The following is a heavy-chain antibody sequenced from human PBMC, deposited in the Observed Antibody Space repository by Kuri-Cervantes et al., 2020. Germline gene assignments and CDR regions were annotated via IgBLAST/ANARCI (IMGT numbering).Heavy chain of an antibody. CDR1: GGSISSSRYY. CDR3: VILWDGLGSSPDDY. CDR2: VHYSGST. Sequence: GSLRLSCTVSGGSISSSRYYLGWIRQPPGKGLEWIGGVHYSGSTYYKSSLKSRLNISVDMSKNQFSLKLTSVTAADTAIYYCVILWDGLGSSPDDYWGQGILVTVSS. J-gene: IGHJ4*01. D-gene: IGHD3-10*01. V-gene: IGHV4-39*01.